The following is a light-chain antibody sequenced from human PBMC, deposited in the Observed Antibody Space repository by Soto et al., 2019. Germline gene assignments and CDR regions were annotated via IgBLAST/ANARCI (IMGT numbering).Light chain of an antibody. CDR3: SSYAGTHIV. CDR2: DVT. Sequence: QSALPQPPSASGSPGQSVTISCTGTSSDVGGYDYVSWYQQHPGKAPKLMIYDVTKRPSGVPDRFSGSKSANTASLTVSGLQAEDEADYYCSSYAGTHIVFGTGTKVTVL. CDR1: SSDVGGYDY. J-gene: IGLJ1*01. V-gene: IGLV2-8*01.